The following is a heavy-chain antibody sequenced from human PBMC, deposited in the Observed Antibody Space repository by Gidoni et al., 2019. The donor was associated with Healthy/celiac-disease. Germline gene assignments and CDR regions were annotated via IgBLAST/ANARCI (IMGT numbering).Heavy chain of an antibody. V-gene: IGHV4-34*01. CDR2: INHSGST. CDR1: GGSFSGYY. CDR3: ARGLGVLLWFGDPIPRAFDI. J-gene: IGHJ3*02. Sequence: QVQLQQWGAGLLKPSETLSLTCAVYGGSFSGYYWSWIRQPPGKGLEWIGEINHSGSTNYNPSLKSRVTISVDTSKNQFSLKLSSVTAADTAVYYCARGLGVLLWFGDPIPRAFDIWGQGTMVTVSS. D-gene: IGHD3-10*01.